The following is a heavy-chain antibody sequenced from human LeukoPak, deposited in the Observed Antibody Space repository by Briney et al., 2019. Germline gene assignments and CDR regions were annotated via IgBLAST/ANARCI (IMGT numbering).Heavy chain of an antibody. Sequence: PGGSLRLSCAASGFTFSSYSMNWVRQAPGKGLEWVANIKQDGSEKYYVDSVKGRFTISRDNAKNSLYLQMNSLRAEDTAVYYCARGRSYGYNWFDPWGQGTLVTVSS. V-gene: IGHV3-7*01. CDR3: ARGRSYGYNWFDP. J-gene: IGHJ5*02. D-gene: IGHD3-10*01. CDR1: GFTFSSYS. CDR2: IKQDGSEK.